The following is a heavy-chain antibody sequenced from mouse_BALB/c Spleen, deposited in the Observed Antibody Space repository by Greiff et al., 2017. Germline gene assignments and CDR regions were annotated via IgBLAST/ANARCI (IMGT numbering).Heavy chain of an antibody. CDR3: ARDGYCTRDY. CDR1: GISITTGNYR. J-gene: IGHJ4*01. Sequence: VQLKESGPGLVKPSQTVSLTCTVTGISITTGNYRWSGLRQFPGNKLVWLGYIYYSGTITNNPSLTSRTIVTRDTSNNQFFLEMNSMTAEDTVTYFYARDGYCTRDYWGQGTTVTVSS. CDR2: IYYSGTI. V-gene: IGHV3-5*02.